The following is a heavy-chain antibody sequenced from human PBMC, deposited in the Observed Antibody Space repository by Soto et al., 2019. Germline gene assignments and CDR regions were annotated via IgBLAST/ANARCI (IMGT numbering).Heavy chain of an antibody. D-gene: IGHD2-21*02. CDR1: GYTFTSYD. CDR2: INAGNGNT. Sequence: ASVKVSCKASGYTFTSYDINWVRQATGQGLEWMGWINAGNGNTKYSQKFQGRVTITRDTSASTAYMELSSLRSEDTAVYYCALCFRGGDADWFDPWGQRSLVPVSA. CDR3: ALCFRGGDADWFDP. J-gene: IGHJ5*02. V-gene: IGHV1-3*01.